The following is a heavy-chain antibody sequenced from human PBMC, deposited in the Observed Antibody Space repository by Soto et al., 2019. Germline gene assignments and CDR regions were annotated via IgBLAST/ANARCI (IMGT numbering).Heavy chain of an antibody. CDR3: ARDPKSGNQKLYFDY. CDR1: GFSFRSYS. CDR2: VSGSGNTQ. D-gene: IGHD1-26*01. V-gene: IGHV3-48*02. Sequence: GGSLRLSSVASGFSFRSYSMNWVRQAPGKGPEWVAYVSGSGNTQYYADSVKGRFTISRDNAMQSLYLQLNSLRDEDTAVYYCARDPKSGNQKLYFDYWGQGALVTVSS. J-gene: IGHJ4*02.